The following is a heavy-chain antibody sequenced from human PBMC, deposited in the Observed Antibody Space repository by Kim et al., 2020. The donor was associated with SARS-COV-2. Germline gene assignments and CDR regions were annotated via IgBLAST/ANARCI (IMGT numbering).Heavy chain of an antibody. CDR1: GFTFSSYD. Sequence: GGSLRLSCAASGFTFSSYDMHWVRQATGKGLEWVSAIGTAGDTYYPGSVKGRFTISRENAKNSLYLQMNSLRAGDTAVYYCARGGYCSSTSCHYYYGMDVWGQGTTVTVSS. CDR3: ARGGYCSSTSCHYYYGMDV. CDR2: IGTAGDT. V-gene: IGHV3-13*01. D-gene: IGHD2-2*01. J-gene: IGHJ6*02.